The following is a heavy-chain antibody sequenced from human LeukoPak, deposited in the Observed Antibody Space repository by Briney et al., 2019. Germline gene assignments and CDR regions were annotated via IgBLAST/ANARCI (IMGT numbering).Heavy chain of an antibody. J-gene: IGHJ5*02. Sequence: PSEALSLTCAVYGGSFSGYYWSWIRQPPGKGLEWIGEINHSGSTNYNPSLKSRVSISVDTHKNMFALNLSSVTAADTAVYYCARAGGLRYFDWLPSVWFDPWGQGTLVTVSS. CDR2: INHSGST. CDR3: ARAGGLRYFDWLPSVWFDP. CDR1: GGSFSGYY. D-gene: IGHD3-9*01. V-gene: IGHV4-34*01.